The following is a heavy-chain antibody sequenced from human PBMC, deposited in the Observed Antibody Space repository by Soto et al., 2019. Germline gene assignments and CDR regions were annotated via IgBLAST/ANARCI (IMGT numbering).Heavy chain of an antibody. CDR1: GGSISSGDYY. J-gene: IGHJ6*02. Sequence: QVQLQESGPGLVKPSQTLSLTCTVSGGSISSGDYYWSWIRQPPGKGLEWIGYIYYSGSTYYNPSLKSRVTISVDTSKNQFSLKLSSVTAADTAVYYCARDHCSGGSCYSDSLRGMDVWGQGTTVTVSS. V-gene: IGHV4-30-4*01. D-gene: IGHD2-15*01. CDR3: ARDHCSGGSCYSDSLRGMDV. CDR2: IYYSGST.